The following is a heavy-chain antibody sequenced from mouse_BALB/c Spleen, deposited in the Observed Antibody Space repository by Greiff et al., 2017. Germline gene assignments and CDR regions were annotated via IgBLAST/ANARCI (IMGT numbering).Heavy chain of an antibody. CDR3: NVGDYYGSSYWYFDV. D-gene: IGHD1-1*01. J-gene: IGHJ1*01. V-gene: IGHV14-4*02. Sequence: EVQLQQSGAELVRSGASVKLSCTASGFNIKDYYMHWVKQRPEQGLEWIGWIDPENGDTEYAPKFQGKATMTADTSSNTAYLQLSSLTSEDTAIYYCNVGDYYGSSYWYFDVWGAGTTVTVSS. CDR2: IDPENGDT. CDR1: GFNIKDYY.